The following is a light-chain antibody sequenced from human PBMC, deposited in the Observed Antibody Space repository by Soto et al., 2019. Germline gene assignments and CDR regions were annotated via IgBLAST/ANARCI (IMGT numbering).Light chain of an antibody. V-gene: IGLV2-14*01. Sequence: QSVLTQTASVSGSPGQSIAVSFTGTGRDVGGYDYVSWYQHQPGKAPKVMIYEVTNRPSGVSNRFSGSKSGNTASLTISGLLAEDEADYYCSSYTSSSTYVFGTGTKVTVL. J-gene: IGLJ1*01. CDR3: SSYTSSSTYV. CDR1: GRDVGGYDY. CDR2: EVT.